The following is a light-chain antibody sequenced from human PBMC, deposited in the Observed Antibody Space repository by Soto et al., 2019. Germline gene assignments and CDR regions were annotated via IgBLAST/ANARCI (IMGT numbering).Light chain of an antibody. J-gene: IGKJ1*01. CDR2: ASS. V-gene: IGKV1-6*01. CDR3: LQDFKYPRT. CDR1: QSISSY. Sequence: IQMTQSPSSLSASVGDRVTITCRASQSISSYLNWYQQEPGKAPKLLIYASSNLQSGVPSRFSGSGSGTDFTLTINSPQPEDFATYYCLQDFKYPRTFGQGTKVDIK.